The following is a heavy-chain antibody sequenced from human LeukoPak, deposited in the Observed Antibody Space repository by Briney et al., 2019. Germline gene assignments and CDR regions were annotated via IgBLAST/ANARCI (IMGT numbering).Heavy chain of an antibody. CDR3: ARVSWFPGTSYYYMDV. CDR2: ISTIGIT. Sequence: PSETLSLTCTVPSGSISSSNYYWSWIRQPAGKGLEWIGRISTIGITNYNPSLNSRVTISIDTSKNQFSLKLSSVTAADTAVYYCARVSWFPGTSYYYMDVWGKGTTVTVSS. J-gene: IGHJ6*03. CDR1: SGSISSSNYY. V-gene: IGHV4-61*02. D-gene: IGHD1-1*01.